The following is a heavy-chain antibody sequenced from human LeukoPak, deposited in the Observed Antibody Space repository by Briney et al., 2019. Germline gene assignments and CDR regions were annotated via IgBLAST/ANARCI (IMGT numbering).Heavy chain of an antibody. V-gene: IGHV4-34*01. CDR3: ARGRYDFWSGYAGPRWFDP. J-gene: IGHJ5*02. Sequence: SETLSLTRAVYGGSFSGYYWSWIRQPPGKGLEWIGEINHSGSTNYNPSLKSRVTISVDTSKNQFSLKLSSVTAADTAVYYCARGRYDFWSGYAGPRWFDPWGQGTLVTVSS. CDR2: INHSGST. D-gene: IGHD3-3*01. CDR1: GGSFSGYY.